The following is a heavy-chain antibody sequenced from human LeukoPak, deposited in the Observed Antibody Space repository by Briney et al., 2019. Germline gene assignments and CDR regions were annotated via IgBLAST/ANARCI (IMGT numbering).Heavy chain of an antibody. J-gene: IGHJ4*02. CDR1: GFTFSSYT. Sequence: GGSLRLSCAASGFTFSSYTMHWVRQAPGKGLEWVALISYDGSNKHYADSVKGRFTISRDNSKNTLYLQMNSLRVEDTAVYYCARGQDSSGYYESLDHWGQGTLVTVSS. CDR3: ARGQDSSGYYESLDH. CDR2: ISYDGSNK. D-gene: IGHD3-22*01. V-gene: IGHV3-30*04.